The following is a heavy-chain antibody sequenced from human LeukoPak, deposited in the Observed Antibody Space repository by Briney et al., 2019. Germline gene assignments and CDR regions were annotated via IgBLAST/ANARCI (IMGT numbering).Heavy chain of an antibody. CDR1: GFTFSSYA. V-gene: IGHV3-30*04. CDR2: ISYDGSNK. CDR3: ATEGAWGNPVYFDY. Sequence: GGSLRLSCAASGFTFSSYAMHWVRQAPGKGLEWVAVISYDGSNKYYADSVKGRFTISRDNSKNTLYLQMNSLRAEDTAVYYCATEGAWGNPVYFDYWGQGTLVTVSS. J-gene: IGHJ4*02. D-gene: IGHD3-16*01.